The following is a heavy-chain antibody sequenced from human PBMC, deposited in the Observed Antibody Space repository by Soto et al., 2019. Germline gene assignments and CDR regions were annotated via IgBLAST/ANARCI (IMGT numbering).Heavy chain of an antibody. D-gene: IGHD3-3*01. Sequence: GGSLRLSCAASGFTFSNSGMHWVRQAPGKGLEWVTVISYNGGNKQYSDSVRGRFTISRDNSKNTLYLQMNSLRTEDTAMYYCAKDLLKVIFGASYGMDVWGQGTPLTVYS. CDR2: ISYNGGNK. CDR3: AKDLLKVIFGASYGMDV. V-gene: IGHV3-30*18. J-gene: IGHJ6*02. CDR1: GFTFSNSG.